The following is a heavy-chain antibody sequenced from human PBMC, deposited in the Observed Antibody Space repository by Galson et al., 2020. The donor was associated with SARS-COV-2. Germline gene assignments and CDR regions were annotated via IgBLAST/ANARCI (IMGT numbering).Heavy chain of an antibody. D-gene: IGHD1-1*01. CDR1: GLSLSTNGVG. J-gene: IGHJ3*02. CDR2: IYWDNDK. V-gene: IGHV2-5*02. Sequence: SGPTLVKPTQTLSLTCTVSGLSLSTNGVGVSWIRQPPGKALEWLALIYWDNDKRYSPSLETRLTITKVTSKNQVVLTMTTMDPVDTATYYCAHRQTLMGTNGVAFDIWGQGTVVTVSS. CDR3: AHRQTLMGTNGVAFDI.